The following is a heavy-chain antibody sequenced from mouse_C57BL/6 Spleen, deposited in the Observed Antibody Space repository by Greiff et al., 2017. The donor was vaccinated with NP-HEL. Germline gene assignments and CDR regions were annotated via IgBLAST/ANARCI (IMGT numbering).Heavy chain of an antibody. J-gene: IGHJ1*03. CDR2: SSNKANDYTT. Sequence: EVNVVESGGGLVQPGRSLRLSCATSGFTFSDSYMEWVRQAPGKGLEWIAASSNKANDYTTEYSVSVKGRFSVYRDTSQSILYLQMNALRAADTAIYYCARDVRTGYWYFDVWGTGTTVTVSS. D-gene: IGHD4-1*01. CDR1: GFTFSDSY. V-gene: IGHV7-1*01. CDR3: ARDVRTGYWYFDV.